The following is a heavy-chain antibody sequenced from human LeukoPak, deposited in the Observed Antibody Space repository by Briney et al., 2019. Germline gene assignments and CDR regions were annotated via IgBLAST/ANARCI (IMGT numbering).Heavy chain of an antibody. CDR1: GFTFSTYA. Sequence: PGGSLRLSCAASGFTFSTYAMGWVRQAPGKGLEWVSAISDSGGGTSYADSVKGRFTISRDNSKNTLYLQLNSLRAEDTAVYFCARALVAATTADYWGQGTLVTVSS. J-gene: IGHJ4*02. V-gene: IGHV3-23*01. CDR3: ARALVAATTADY. D-gene: IGHD1-26*01. CDR2: ISDSGGGT.